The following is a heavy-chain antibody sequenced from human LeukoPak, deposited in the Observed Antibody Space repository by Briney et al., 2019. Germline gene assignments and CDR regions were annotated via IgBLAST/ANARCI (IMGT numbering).Heavy chain of an antibody. CDR1: GGSISSSSYY. J-gene: IGHJ4*02. V-gene: IGHV4-39*01. Sequence: SETLSLTCTVSGGSISSSSYYWGWIRQPPGKGLEWIGSIYYSGSTYYNPSLKSRVTISVDTSKNQFSLKLSSVTAADTAVYYCARYVVLRYFDWLLPASGIFDYWGQGALVTVSS. D-gene: IGHD3-9*01. CDR3: ARYVVLRYFDWLLPASGIFDY. CDR2: IYYSGST.